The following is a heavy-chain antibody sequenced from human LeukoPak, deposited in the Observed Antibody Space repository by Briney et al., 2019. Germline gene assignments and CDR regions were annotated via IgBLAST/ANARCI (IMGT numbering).Heavy chain of an antibody. CDR1: GGSISSYY. CDR2: IYYSGST. J-gene: IGHJ6*02. V-gene: IGHV4-59*01. CDR3: ARSIAPQQLVRYYYGMDV. D-gene: IGHD6-13*01. Sequence: SETLSLTCTVSGGSISSYYWSWIRQPPGKGLEWIGYIYYSGSTNYNPSLKSRVTISVDTSKNQFSLKLSSVTAADTAVYYCARSIAPQQLVRYYYGMDVWGQGTTVTVSS.